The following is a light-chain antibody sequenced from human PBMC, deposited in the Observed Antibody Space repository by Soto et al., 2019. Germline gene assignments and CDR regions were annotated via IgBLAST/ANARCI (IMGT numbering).Light chain of an antibody. J-gene: IGLJ1*01. V-gene: IGLV2-14*03. CDR3: NSYGSGSTLV. Sequence: QSALTQPASVSGSPGQSITISCTGTASDIGGYNYVSWYQHHPGQAPKLIIHDVSNRPSGVSNRFSGSKSGNTASLTISGLQAEDEADYYCNSYGSGSTLVFGTGTKVTVL. CDR1: ASDIGGYNY. CDR2: DVS.